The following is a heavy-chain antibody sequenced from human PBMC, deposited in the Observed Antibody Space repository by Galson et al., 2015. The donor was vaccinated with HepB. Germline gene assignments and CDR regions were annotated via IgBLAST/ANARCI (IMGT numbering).Heavy chain of an antibody. D-gene: IGHD2-8*02. CDR2: ISYDGNNK. CDR1: GFTFSSYA. V-gene: IGHV3-30-3*01. Sequence: SLRLSCAASGFTFSSYAMHWVRQAPGKGLEWVAVISYDGNNKYYADSVKGRFTISRDISKNTLYLLINSLRVEDTAVYYCARDGPGIELVVYYLDYWGQGTLVTVSS. CDR3: ARDGPGIELVVYYLDY. J-gene: IGHJ4*02.